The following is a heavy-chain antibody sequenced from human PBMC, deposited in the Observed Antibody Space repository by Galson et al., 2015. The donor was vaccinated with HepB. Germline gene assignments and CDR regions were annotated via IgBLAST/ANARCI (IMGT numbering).Heavy chain of an antibody. CDR2: ISGSGGST. V-gene: IGHV3-23*01. J-gene: IGHJ4*02. CDR3: AKAGSGWYRDEYYFDY. D-gene: IGHD6-19*01. Sequence: SLRLSCAASGFTFSSYAMSWVRQAPGKGLEWVSAISGSGGSTYYADSVKGRFTISRDNSKNTLYLQMNSLRAEDTAVYYCAKAGSGWYRDEYYFDYWGQGTLVTVSS. CDR1: GFTFSSYA.